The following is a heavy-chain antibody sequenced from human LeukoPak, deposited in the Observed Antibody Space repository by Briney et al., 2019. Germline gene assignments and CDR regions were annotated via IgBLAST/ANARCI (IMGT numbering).Heavy chain of an antibody. J-gene: IGHJ4*02. D-gene: IGHD5-18*01. Sequence: PSETLSLTCTVSGGSISSYYWSWIRPPPGKGLEWIGYIYYSGSTNYNPSLKSRVTISVDTSKNQFSLKLSSVTAADTAVYYCASLGYSYGYAYWGQGTLVTVSS. CDR2: IYYSGST. CDR1: GGSISSYY. CDR3: ASLGYSYGYAY. V-gene: IGHV4-59*08.